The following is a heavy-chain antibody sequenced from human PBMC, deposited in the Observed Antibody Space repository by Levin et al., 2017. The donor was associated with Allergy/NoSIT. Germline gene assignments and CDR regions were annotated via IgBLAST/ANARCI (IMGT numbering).Heavy chain of an antibody. CDR1: GYSFTSYW. D-gene: IGHD3-22*01. CDR3: ARQRYYDSSGYNNWFDP. Sequence: KPGESLKISCKGSGYSFTSYWIGWVRQMPGKGLEWMGIIYPGDSDTRYSPSFQGQVTISADKSISTAYLQWSSLKASDTAMYYCARQRYYDSSGYNNWFDPWGQGTLVTVSS. CDR2: IYPGDSDT. V-gene: IGHV5-51*01. J-gene: IGHJ5*02.